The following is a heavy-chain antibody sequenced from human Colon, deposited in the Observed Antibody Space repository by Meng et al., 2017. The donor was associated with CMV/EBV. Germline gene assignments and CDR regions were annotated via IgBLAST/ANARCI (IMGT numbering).Heavy chain of an antibody. CDR3: ARGGNFYDSSGYPVGVLDH. Sequence: GSLRLSCAVSGVSISSSSYYWGWVRQTPGKGLEWIVSMYYIGSAYFNPSLKSRVTMSVDTSKNQFSLNLTSVTAADTALYYCARGGNFYDSSGYPVGVLDHWGQGTLVTVSS. CDR1: GVSISSSSYY. V-gene: IGHV4-39*07. CDR2: MYYIGSA. D-gene: IGHD3-22*01. J-gene: IGHJ4*02.